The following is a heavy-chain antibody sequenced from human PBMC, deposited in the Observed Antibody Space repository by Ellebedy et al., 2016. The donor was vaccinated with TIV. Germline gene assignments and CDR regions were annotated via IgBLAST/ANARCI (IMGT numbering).Heavy chain of an antibody. Sequence: GESLKISCAASGFTFTNYGMIWVRQAPGKGLEWVSAISGGGAVTYYADSVKGRFTISRDNSKNPLYLRMSSRRAEDTAIYYCAKDLGECSGDSCSGFDYWGPGTLVTVSS. D-gene: IGHD2-15*01. CDR1: GFTFTNYG. CDR3: AKDLGECSGDSCSGFDY. V-gene: IGHV3-23*01. J-gene: IGHJ4*02. CDR2: ISGGGAVT.